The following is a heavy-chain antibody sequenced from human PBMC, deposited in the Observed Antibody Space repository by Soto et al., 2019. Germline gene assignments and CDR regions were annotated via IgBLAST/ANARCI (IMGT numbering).Heavy chain of an antibody. J-gene: IGHJ2*01. CDR3: AAHLKTTVTAYWYFDI. D-gene: IGHD4-17*01. CDR1: YGSFSGYY. Sequence: PLSDTWTVDYGSFSGYYWTCIIKNPFKWLEWIGEINHSGSTNFNPSLKSRVSISVDTSKKQFSLKISSVTAADTAVYYCAAHLKTTVTAYWYFDIWGRGTLVTVSS. CDR2: INHSGST. V-gene: IGHV4-34*01.